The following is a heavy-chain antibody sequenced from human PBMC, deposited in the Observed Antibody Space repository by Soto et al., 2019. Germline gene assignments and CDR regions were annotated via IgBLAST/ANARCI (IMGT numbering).Heavy chain of an antibody. Sequence: VQLVQSGAEVKKPGSSVKVSCKASGGTFSNYPFIWVRQAPGQGLDWMGGIIPIFGTTDYGQRFQGRVTITADESTKTAYMERSSLIYDDTAVYYCARVLYCGGGCYSHFDYWGQGTLVTVSS. V-gene: IGHV1-69*01. D-gene: IGHD2-21*02. J-gene: IGHJ4*02. CDR1: GGTFSNYP. CDR3: ARVLYCGGGCYSHFDY. CDR2: IIPIFGTT.